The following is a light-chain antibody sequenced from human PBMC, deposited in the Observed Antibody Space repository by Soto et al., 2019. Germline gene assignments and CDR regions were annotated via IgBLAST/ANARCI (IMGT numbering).Light chain of an antibody. CDR3: TSYTRITTLEV. V-gene: IGLV2-14*01. CDR2: DVS. J-gene: IGLJ2*01. CDR1: SSDIGGYNL. Sequence: QSALTQPASVSGSPGQSITISCTGTSSDIGGYNLVSWFQQYPGKAPKHMIYDVSNRPSGVSNRFSGSKSGNTASLTISGLQAEDEADYYCTSYTRITTLEVFGGGTKLTVL.